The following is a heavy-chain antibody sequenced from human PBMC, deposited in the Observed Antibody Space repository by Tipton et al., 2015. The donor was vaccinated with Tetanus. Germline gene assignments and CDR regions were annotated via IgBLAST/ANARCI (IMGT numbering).Heavy chain of an antibody. V-gene: IGHV4-39*07. Sequence: LRLSCPVSDESISSSSYYWGWIRHHPGRGLEWIASISNSGTSYNNPSFRSRVTISVDTSKNQFSLKLNSVTAADTAIYYCAREVPAAGHFDSWGQGTLVTVSS. CDR3: AREVPAAGHFDS. D-gene: IGHD2-2*01. CDR2: ISNSGTS. CDR1: DESISSSSYY. J-gene: IGHJ4*02.